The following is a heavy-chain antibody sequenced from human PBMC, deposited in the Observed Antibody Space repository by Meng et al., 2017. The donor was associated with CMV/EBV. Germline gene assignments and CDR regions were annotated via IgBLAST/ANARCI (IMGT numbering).Heavy chain of an antibody. CDR2: IIPIFGTA. D-gene: IGHD6-13*01. CDR1: GGTFSGYA. V-gene: IGHV1-69*05. J-gene: IGHJ5*02. CDR3: ARVGISSSWYEPGTGWFDP. Sequence: SVKVSCKASGGTFSGYAISWVRQAPGQGLEWMGGIIPIFGTANYAQKFQGRVTITTDESTSTAYMELSSLRSEDTAVYYCARVGISSSWYEPGTGWFDPWGQGTLVTVSS.